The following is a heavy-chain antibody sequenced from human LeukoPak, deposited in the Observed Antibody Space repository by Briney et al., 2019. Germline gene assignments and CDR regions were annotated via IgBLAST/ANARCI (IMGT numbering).Heavy chain of an antibody. CDR2: ISSSGSTI. CDR1: GFTFSSYE. CDR3: ARGEWFGELYY. V-gene: IGHV3-48*03. D-gene: IGHD3-10*01. Sequence: PGGSLRLSCAASGFTFSSYEMNWVRQAPGKGLEWVSYISSSGSTIYYADSVKGRFTVSRDNAKNSLYLQINSLRAEDTAVYYCARGEWFGELYYWGQGTLVTVSS. J-gene: IGHJ4*02.